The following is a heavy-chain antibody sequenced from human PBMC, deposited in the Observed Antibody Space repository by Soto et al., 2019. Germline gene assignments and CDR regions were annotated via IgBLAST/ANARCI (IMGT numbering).Heavy chain of an antibody. D-gene: IGHD1-26*01. Sequence: SETLSLTCTVSGGSIYTGGFYWSWIRQLPGKGLEWLGYIYYTGSTQYTPSLKSRLSISTDTSDNQFSLRLNSVTAADTAVYYCATSLVTSRARVDYWGQGTPVTVSS. V-gene: IGHV4-31*03. CDR2: IYYTGST. CDR1: GGSIYTGGFY. J-gene: IGHJ4*02. CDR3: ATSLVTSRARVDY.